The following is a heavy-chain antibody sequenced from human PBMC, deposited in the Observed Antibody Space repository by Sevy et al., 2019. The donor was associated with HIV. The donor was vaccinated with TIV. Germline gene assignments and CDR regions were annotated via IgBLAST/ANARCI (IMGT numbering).Heavy chain of an antibody. CDR1: GFTFSSYA. CDR2: FRGSGGST. J-gene: IGHJ6*03. CDR3: AKDGYKPSVGDENYYYYYMDV. Sequence: GGSLRLSCAASGFTFSSYAMSWVRRAPAKGLEWVSAFRGSGGSTDYADSVKGRFTISRDNSKNTLYLQMNSLRAEDTAVYYCAKDGYKPSVGDENYYYYYMDVWGKGTTVTVSS. V-gene: IGHV3-23*01. D-gene: IGHD1-20*01.